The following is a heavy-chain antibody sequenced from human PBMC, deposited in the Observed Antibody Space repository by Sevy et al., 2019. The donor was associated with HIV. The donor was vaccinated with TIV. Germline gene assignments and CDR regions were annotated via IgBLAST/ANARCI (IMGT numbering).Heavy chain of an antibody. Sequence: SETLSLTCTVSGGSMSDYYWSWIRQPPGKGLEWMGYIYYRGATNYNPSLKSRVTISVDTSKNQFSLKLSSVTAADTAVYYWARESGSSSWYGAFDIWGQGTMVTVSS. CDR1: GGSMSDYY. V-gene: IGHV4-59*01. D-gene: IGHD6-13*01. J-gene: IGHJ3*02. CDR3: ARESGSSSWYGAFDI. CDR2: IYYRGAT.